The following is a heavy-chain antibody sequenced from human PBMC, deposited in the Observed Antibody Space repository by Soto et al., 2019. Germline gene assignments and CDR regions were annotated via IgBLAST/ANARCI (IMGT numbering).Heavy chain of an antibody. CDR2: ISYDGSNK. D-gene: IGHD5-12*01. J-gene: IGHJ4*02. Sequence: QPGGSLRLSCAASGFTFSSYGMHWVRQAPGKGLEWVAVISYDGSNKYYADSVKGRFTISRDNSKNTLYLQMNSLRAEDTAVYYCAKDGTSRDGYNLDYWGQGTLVTVSS. V-gene: IGHV3-30*18. CDR1: GFTFSSYG. CDR3: AKDGTSRDGYNLDY.